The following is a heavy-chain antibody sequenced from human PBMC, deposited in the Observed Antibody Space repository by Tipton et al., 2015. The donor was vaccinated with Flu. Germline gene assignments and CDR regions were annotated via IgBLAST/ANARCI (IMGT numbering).Heavy chain of an antibody. CDR3: ARGTDIVVVPAVYILDV. J-gene: IGHJ6*02. Sequence: TLSLTCSVSGDSLGSSYYWAWIRQPPGRGLEWIGNVHTSAGTYYNLSLRSRVTISVDRSKNQFSLRLASVTAADTAVYFCARGTDIVVVPAVYILDVWGQGTTVTVSS. CDR1: GDSLGSSYY. D-gene: IGHD2-2*01. V-gene: IGHV4-38-2*02. CDR2: VHTSAGT.